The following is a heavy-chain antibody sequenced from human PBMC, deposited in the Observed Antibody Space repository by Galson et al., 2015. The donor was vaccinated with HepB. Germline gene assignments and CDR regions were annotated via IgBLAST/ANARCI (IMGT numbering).Heavy chain of an antibody. CDR2: IWYDGSNK. Sequence: LRLSCAASGFTFSSYGMHWVRPAPGKGLEWVAVIWYDGSNKYYADSVKGRFTISRDNSKNTLYLQMNSLRAEDTAVYYCARDALTGTFVWYFDLWGRGTLGTVSS. D-gene: IGHD1-7*01. J-gene: IGHJ2*01. CDR3: ARDALTGTFVWYFDL. CDR1: GFTFSSYG. V-gene: IGHV3-33*01.